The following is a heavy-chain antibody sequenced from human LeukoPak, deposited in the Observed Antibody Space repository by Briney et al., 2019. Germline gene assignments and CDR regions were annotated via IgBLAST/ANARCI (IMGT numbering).Heavy chain of an antibody. CDR1: GYTFTSYG. V-gene: IGHV1-18*04. D-gene: IGHD2-15*01. J-gene: IGHJ4*02. Sequence: ASVKVSCKAAGYTFTSYGISWVRQAPGQGLEWMGWISAYTGNTNYAQKFQGRVTMTTDTSTSTGYMELRSPRSDDTAVYFCARQGTRYCSGGSCYCDYWGQGTLVTVSS. CDR3: ARQGTRYCSGGSCYCDY. CDR2: ISAYTGNT.